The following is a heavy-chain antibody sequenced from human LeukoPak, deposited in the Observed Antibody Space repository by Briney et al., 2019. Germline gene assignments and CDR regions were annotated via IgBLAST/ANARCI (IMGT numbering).Heavy chain of an antibody. J-gene: IGHJ6*03. V-gene: IGHV1-18*01. CDR1: GYTFTSYG. CDR3: ARAPYCGGDCHDYYYYYYMDV. D-gene: IGHD2-21*02. Sequence: ASVKVSCKASGYTFTSYGISWVRQAPGQGLEWMGWISAYNGNTNYAQKLQGRVTMTTDTSTSTAYMELRSLRSEDTAAYYCARAPYCGGDCHDYYYYYYMDVWGKGTTVTVSS. CDR2: ISAYNGNT.